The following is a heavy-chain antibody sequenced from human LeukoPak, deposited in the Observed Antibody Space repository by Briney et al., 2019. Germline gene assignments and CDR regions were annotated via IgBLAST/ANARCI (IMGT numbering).Heavy chain of an antibody. CDR3: AIGPGYSGSYHFDY. J-gene: IGHJ4*02. Sequence: GGSLRLSCAASGFTVSSNYMSWVRQAPGKGLEWVSVIYSGGSTYYADSVKGRFTISRDNAENSLYLQMNSLRAEDTAVYYCAIGPGYSGSYHFDYWGQGTLVTVSS. D-gene: IGHD1-26*01. V-gene: IGHV3-53*01. CDR2: IYSGGST. CDR1: GFTVSSNY.